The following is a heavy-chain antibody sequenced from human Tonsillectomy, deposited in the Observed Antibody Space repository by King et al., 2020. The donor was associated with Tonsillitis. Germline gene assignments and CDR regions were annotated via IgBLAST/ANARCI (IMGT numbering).Heavy chain of an antibody. CDR3: AKDNPDLGDYDDAFDI. CDR2: ISGNAGGT. V-gene: IGHV3-23*04. J-gene: IGHJ3*02. Sequence: VQLVESGGGLVQPGGSLRLSCAASGFRFRKYAMSWYRQAPGKGLEWVSVISGNAGGTYYADSVEGRFTISRDNSKNMLYLHMNSLRAEDTAVYYCAKDNPDLGDYDDAFDIWGQGTMVSVSS. D-gene: IGHD4-17*01. CDR1: GFRFRKYA.